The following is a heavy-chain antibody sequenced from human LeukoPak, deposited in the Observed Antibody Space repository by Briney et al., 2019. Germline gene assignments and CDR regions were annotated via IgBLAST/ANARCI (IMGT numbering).Heavy chain of an antibody. CDR1: GGTFSSYT. V-gene: IGHV1-69*04. CDR3: ARDSLAGVAAPFDY. Sequence: GASVKVSCKASGGTFSSYTISWVRQAPGQGLEWMGRIIPILGIANYAQKFQGRVTITADKSTSTAYMALSSLRSEDTAVYYCARDSLAGVAAPFDYWGQGTLVTVSS. J-gene: IGHJ4*02. D-gene: IGHD6-13*01. CDR2: IIPILGIA.